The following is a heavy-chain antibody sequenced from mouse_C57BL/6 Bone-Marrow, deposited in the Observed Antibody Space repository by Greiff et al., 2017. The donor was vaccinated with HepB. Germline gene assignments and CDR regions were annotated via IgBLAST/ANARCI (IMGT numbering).Heavy chain of an antibody. Sequence: QVQLQQPGAELVMPGASVKLSCKASGYTFTSYWMHWVKQRPGQGLEWIGEIDPSDSYTNYNQKFKGKSTLTVDKSSSTAYMQLSSLTSEDSAVYYCARRGLYSNYGLWFAYWGQVTLVTVSA. CDR3: ARRGLYSNYGLWFAY. D-gene: IGHD2-5*01. CDR1: GYTFTSYW. CDR2: IDPSDSYT. J-gene: IGHJ3*01. V-gene: IGHV1-69*01.